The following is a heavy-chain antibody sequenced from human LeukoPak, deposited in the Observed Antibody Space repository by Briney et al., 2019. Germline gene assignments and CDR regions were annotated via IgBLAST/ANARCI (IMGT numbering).Heavy chain of an antibody. D-gene: IGHD6-13*01. Sequence: GGSLRLSCAASGFTFSSYSMNWVRQAPGKGLEWVSSISSSSSYIYYADSVKGRFTISRDNAKNSLYLQMNSLRAEDTALYYCAKDILDSSWAYFDFWGQGTLVTVSS. V-gene: IGHV3-21*04. CDR2: ISSSSSYI. CDR3: AKDILDSSWAYFDF. CDR1: GFTFSSYS. J-gene: IGHJ4*02.